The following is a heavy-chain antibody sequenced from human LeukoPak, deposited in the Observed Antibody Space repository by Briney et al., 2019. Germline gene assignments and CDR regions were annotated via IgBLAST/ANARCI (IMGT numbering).Heavy chain of an antibody. CDR1: GGSISSYY. CDR3: ARHGTSSYYYYAMDV. Sequence: SETLSLTCTVSGGSISSYYWSWIRQPPGKGLEWIGYIYYSGSTNYNPSLKSRVTISVDTSKNQFSLKLSSVTAADTAVYYCARHGTSSYYYYAMDVWGPGTTVTVSS. CDR2: IYYSGST. J-gene: IGHJ6*02. D-gene: IGHD1-26*01. V-gene: IGHV4-59*08.